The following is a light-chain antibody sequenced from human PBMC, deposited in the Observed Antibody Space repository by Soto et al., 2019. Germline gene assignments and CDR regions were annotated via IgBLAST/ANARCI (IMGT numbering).Light chain of an antibody. CDR1: QSVSGY. CDR3: QQRSNWQLT. J-gene: IGKJ4*01. V-gene: IGKV3D-11*02. Sequence: DIVLTQSPATLSLSPGERASLSCRASQSVSGYLGWYQQKPGQAPRLLIHDASNRATGIPARFSGSGSGTDFTLTISSLEPEDFAFYYCQQRSNWQLTFGGGTKVEIK. CDR2: DAS.